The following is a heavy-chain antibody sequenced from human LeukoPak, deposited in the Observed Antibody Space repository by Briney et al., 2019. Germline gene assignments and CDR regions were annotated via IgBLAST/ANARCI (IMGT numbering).Heavy chain of an antibody. CDR3: AKDPLVRGLTYDY. V-gene: IGHV3-23*01. CDR1: GFTFSTYA. Sequence: GGSLRLSCAASGFTFSTYAMNWVRQAPGKGLEWVSLISDSGANKHYAASVKGRFTISRDNSKNTLYLQMNTLRADDTAVYFCAKDPLVRGLTYDYWGQGTLVTVSS. CDR2: ISDSGANK. D-gene: IGHD3-10*01. J-gene: IGHJ4*02.